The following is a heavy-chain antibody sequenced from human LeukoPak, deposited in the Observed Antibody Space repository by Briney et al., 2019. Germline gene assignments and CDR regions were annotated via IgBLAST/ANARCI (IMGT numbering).Heavy chain of an antibody. D-gene: IGHD6-13*01. Sequence: PGGSLRLSCAASGFTFDDYGMSWVRQAPGKGLEWVSGINWNGGSKGYADSVKGRFTISRDNAKNSLYLQMNSLRAEDTALYYCTRHPRDYSSSWYNADYYYYMDVWGKGTTVTVSS. CDR2: INWNGGSK. CDR1: GFTFDDYG. J-gene: IGHJ6*03. CDR3: TRHPRDYSSSWYNADYYYYMDV. V-gene: IGHV3-20*04.